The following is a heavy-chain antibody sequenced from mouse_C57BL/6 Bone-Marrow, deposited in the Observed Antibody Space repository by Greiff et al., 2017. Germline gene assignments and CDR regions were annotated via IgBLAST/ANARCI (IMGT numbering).Heavy chain of an antibody. CDR3: ARHEDSYSYDSRPYFDY. Sequence: VQLQESGAELVKPGASVKLSCKASGYTFTESSIHWVKQRSGQGLEWIGWFYHGAGSIKYNEKFKDKATLTVDKSSSTVYMQLSRLTSDAYEVFVCARHEDSYSYDSRPYFDYWGQGTTLTVSS. V-gene: IGHV1-62-2*01. CDR1: GYTFTESS. D-gene: IGHD1-1*01. J-gene: IGHJ2*01. CDR2: FYHGAGSI.